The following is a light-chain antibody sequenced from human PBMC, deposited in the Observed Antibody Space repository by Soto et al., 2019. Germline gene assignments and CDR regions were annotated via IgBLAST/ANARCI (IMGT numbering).Light chain of an antibody. V-gene: IGKV3-15*01. CDR3: QQYHNWPPQYT. CDR1: QSVASN. CDR2: GAS. Sequence: IVMTQAPASLSVSPGGGATLSCRARQSVASNVAWYQQKPGQGPRLLIHGASTRAVGVPARFSGSGSGTDFTLTINSLQSEDFAVYYCQQYHNWPPQYTFGQGTKLQIK. J-gene: IGKJ2*01.